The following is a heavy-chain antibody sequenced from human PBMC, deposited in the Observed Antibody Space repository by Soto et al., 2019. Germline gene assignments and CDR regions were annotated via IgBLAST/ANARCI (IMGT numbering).Heavy chain of an antibody. Sequence: GSLRLSCAASGFTFSSYGMHWVRQAPGKGLEWVAVIWYDGSNKYYADSVKGRFTISRDNSKNTLYLQMNSLRAEDTAVYYCARDRYSSGSYFDYWGQGTLVTVSS. J-gene: IGHJ4*02. CDR1: GFTFSSYG. CDR3: ARDRYSSGSYFDY. CDR2: IWYDGSNK. V-gene: IGHV3-33*01. D-gene: IGHD6-19*01.